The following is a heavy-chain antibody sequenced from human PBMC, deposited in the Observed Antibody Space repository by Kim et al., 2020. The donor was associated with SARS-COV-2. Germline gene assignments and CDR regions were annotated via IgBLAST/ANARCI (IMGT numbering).Heavy chain of an antibody. CDR3: ATPKTAIRGPSYYYGMDV. CDR2: INTNTGNP. CDR1: GYTFTSYA. Sequence: ASVKVSCKASGYTFTSYAMNWVRQAPGQGLEWMGWINTNTGNPTYAQGFTGRFVFSLDTSVSTAYLQISSLKAEDTAVYYCATPKTAIRGPSYYYGMDVWGQGTTVTVSS. V-gene: IGHV7-4-1*02. D-gene: IGHD3-10*01. J-gene: IGHJ6*02.